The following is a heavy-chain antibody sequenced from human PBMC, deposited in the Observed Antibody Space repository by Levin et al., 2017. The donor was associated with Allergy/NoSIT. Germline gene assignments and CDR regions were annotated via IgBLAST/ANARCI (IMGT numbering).Heavy chain of an antibody. J-gene: IGHJ4*02. D-gene: IGHD3-16*01. Sequence: GASVKVSCKASGYTFTSYYIHWVRQAPGQGLEWMGMINPSGGSTNYAQKFQGRVTMTRDTSTTTVYMELRSLRSEDTAMYYCARDLPLNYDTLGGVYWGQGTLVTVSS. CDR1: GYTFTSYY. V-gene: IGHV1-46*01. CDR2: INPSGGST. CDR3: ARDLPLNYDTLGGVY.